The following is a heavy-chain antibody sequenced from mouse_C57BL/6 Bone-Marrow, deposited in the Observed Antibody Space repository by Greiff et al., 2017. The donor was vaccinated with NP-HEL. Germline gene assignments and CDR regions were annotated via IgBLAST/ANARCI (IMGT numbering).Heavy chain of an antibody. CDR1: GFNIKDDY. V-gene: IGHV14-4*01. CDR2: IDPENGDT. Sequence: VQLQQSGAELVRPGASVKLSCTASGFNIKDDYMHWVKQRPEQGLEWIGWIDPENGDTEYASKFQGKATITADTSSNTAHLQLSSLTSEDTAVYYCTTDYYAMDYWGQGTSVTVSS. J-gene: IGHJ4*01. CDR3: TTDYYAMDY.